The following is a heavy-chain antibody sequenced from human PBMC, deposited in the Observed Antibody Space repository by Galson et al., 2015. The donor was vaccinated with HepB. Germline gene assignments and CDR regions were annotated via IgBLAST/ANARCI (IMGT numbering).Heavy chain of an antibody. CDR1: GFTFSSYS. V-gene: IGHV3-21*01. J-gene: IGHJ4*02. CDR2: ISSSSSYI. Sequence: SLRLPCAASGFTFSSYSMNWVRQAPGKGLEWVSSISSSSSYIYCADSVKGRFTISRDNAKNSLYLQMNSLRAEDTAVYYCAKTVEYSSQYYFDYWGQGTLVTVSS. D-gene: IGHD6-6*01. CDR3: AKTVEYSSQYYFDY.